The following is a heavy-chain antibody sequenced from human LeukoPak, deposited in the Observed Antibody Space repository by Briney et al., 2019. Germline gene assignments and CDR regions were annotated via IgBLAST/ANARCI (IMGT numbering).Heavy chain of an antibody. CDR3: AKGSSGPDY. V-gene: IGHV3-23*01. J-gene: IGHJ4*02. CDR2: ISGSGGST. Sequence: GGSLRLSCAASGFTFSNYAMYWVRQAPGKGLEWVSSISGSGGSTYSADSVKGRFAMSRDNSKNTLYLQMNSLRAEDTAIYYCAKGSSGPDYWGQGTLVTVSS. CDR1: GFTFSNYA.